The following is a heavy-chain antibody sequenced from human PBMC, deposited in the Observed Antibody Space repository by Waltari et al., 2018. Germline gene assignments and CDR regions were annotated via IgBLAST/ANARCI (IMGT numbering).Heavy chain of an antibody. J-gene: IGHJ4*02. CDR2: ISSSSSYI. D-gene: IGHD2-15*01. V-gene: IGHV3-21*01. Sequence: EVQLVESGGGLVKPGGSLRLSCAASGFTFSSYSMNWVRQAPGKGLEWVSSISSSSSYIYYADSVKGRFTISRDNAKNSLYPQMNSLRAEDTAVYYCARTLRYCSGGSCYGWGLDYWGQGTLVTVSS. CDR1: GFTFSSYS. CDR3: ARTLRYCSGGSCYGWGLDY.